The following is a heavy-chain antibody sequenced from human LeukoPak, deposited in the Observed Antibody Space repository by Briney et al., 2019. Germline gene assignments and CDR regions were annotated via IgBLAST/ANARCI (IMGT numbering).Heavy chain of an antibody. CDR2: IRSKADNYAT. CDR1: GFTFSSYW. J-gene: IGHJ4*02. Sequence: GGSLRLSCAASGFTFSSYWMTWVRQASGKGLEWVGRIRSKADNYATAYAASVQGRCTISRDDSKSTAYLQLNSLKTEDTAVYYCTQSNYWGQGALVTVSS. V-gene: IGHV3-73*01. CDR3: TQSNY.